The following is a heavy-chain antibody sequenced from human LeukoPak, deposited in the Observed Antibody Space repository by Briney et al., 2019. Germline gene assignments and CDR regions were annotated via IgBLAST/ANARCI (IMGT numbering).Heavy chain of an antibody. J-gene: IGHJ4*02. Sequence: PSETLSLTCTVSGGAISSYDWTWIRQPPGRGLEWIGYIYSSGSTNYNPSLKSRVTISVDTSKNQFSLKLNSVTAADTAVYYCARGSGWYFYWGQGTLVTVSS. CDR3: ARGSGWYFY. CDR1: GGAISSYD. V-gene: IGHV4-59*01. CDR2: IYSSGST. D-gene: IGHD6-19*01.